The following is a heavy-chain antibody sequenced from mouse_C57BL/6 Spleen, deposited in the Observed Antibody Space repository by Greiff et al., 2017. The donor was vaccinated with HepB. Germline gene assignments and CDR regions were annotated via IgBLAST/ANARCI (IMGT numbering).Heavy chain of an antibody. D-gene: IGHD3-2*02. CDR3: ARDSSGYFFAY. CDR1: GYAFSSYW. Sequence: QVQLQQSGAELVKPGASVKISCKASGYAFSSYWMNWVKQRPGKGLEWIGQIYPGDGDTNYTGKFKGKATLTTDKSSSTAYMQLSSLTSEDSAVYFCARDSSGYFFAYWGQGTLVTVSA. CDR2: IYPGDGDT. J-gene: IGHJ3*01. V-gene: IGHV1-80*01.